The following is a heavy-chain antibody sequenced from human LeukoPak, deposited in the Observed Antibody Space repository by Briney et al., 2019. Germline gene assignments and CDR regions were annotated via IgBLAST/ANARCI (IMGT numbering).Heavy chain of an antibody. Sequence: PSETLSLTCTVSGGSISGYYWSWIRQPPGKGLEWIGEINHSGSTNYNPSLKSRVTISVDTSKNQFSLKLSSVTAADTAVYYCARSKRHFDWFAYWGQGTLVTVSS. D-gene: IGHD3-9*01. CDR2: INHSGST. CDR1: GGSISGYY. CDR3: ARSKRHFDWFAY. V-gene: IGHV4-34*01. J-gene: IGHJ4*02.